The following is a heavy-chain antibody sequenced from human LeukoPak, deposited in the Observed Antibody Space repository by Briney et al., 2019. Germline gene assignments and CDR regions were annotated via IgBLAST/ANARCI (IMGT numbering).Heavy chain of an antibody. CDR1: GFSFSNHG. V-gene: IGHV3-33*05. D-gene: IGHD2/OR15-2a*01. Sequence: GGSLRLSCAASGFSFSNHGMNWVRQAPGKGLEWVAVVTYDGNHKNYADSVKGRFTISRDSAKNTLYLQMNSLRAEDTAVYYCARDRGYHFGNWGQGTLVTASS. J-gene: IGHJ4*02. CDR2: VTYDGNHK. CDR3: ARDRGYHFGN.